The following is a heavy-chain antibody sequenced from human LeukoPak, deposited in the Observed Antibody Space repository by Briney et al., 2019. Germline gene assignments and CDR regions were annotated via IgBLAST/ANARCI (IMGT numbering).Heavy chain of an antibody. Sequence: PGRSLRLSCAASGFTFDDYAMHRVRQAPGKGLEWVSGISWNSGSIGYADSVKGRFTISRDNAKNSLYLQMNSLRAEDTALYYCARELDDSSGYYFDYWGQGTLVTVSS. CDR1: GFTFDDYA. CDR3: ARELDDSSGYYFDY. CDR2: ISWNSGSI. V-gene: IGHV3-9*01. J-gene: IGHJ4*02. D-gene: IGHD3-22*01.